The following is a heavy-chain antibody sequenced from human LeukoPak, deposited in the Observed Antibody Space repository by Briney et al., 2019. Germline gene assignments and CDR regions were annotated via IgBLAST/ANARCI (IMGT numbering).Heavy chain of an antibody. V-gene: IGHV4-59*12. D-gene: IGHD3-22*01. CDR3: ARDFSRYYDSSGYYDY. J-gene: IGHJ4*02. CDR1: GGSITGYY. CDR2: VFYSGGT. Sequence: SETLSLTCTVSGGSITGYYWSWIRQPPGKGLEWIGYVFYSGGTLYNPSLQSRVTISVDTSKTQFSLKLTSVTAADTAVYYCARDFSRYYDSSGYYDYWGQGTLVTVSS.